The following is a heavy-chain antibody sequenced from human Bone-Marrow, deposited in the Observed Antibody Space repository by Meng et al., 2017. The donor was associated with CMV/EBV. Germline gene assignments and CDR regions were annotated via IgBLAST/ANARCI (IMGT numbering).Heavy chain of an antibody. J-gene: IGHJ4*02. Sequence: GESLKISCVASGITFSNVWMTWVRQAPGKGLEWVARIKSETEGGTTDYAAPLKGRFSISRDDSKTTVYLQIDSLKSEDTGLYYCGVAVPTIDFWGQGTLVTVSS. CDR3: GVAVPTIDF. V-gene: IGHV3-15*05. CDR1: GITFSNVW. D-gene: IGHD2-15*01. CDR2: IKSETEGGTT.